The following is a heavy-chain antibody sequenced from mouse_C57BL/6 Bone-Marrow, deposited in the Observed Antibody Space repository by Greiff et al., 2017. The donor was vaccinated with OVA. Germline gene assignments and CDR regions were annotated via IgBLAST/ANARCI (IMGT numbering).Heavy chain of an antibody. J-gene: IGHJ4*01. CDR2: ISNGGGST. CDR3: ARQGDYDGYYYAMDY. CDR1: GFTFSDYY. Sequence: EVKLVESGGGLVQPGGSLKLSCAASGFTFSDYYMYWVRQTPEKRLEWVAYISNGGGSTYYPDTVKGRFTISRDNAKNTLYLQMSRLKSEDTAMYYCARQGDYDGYYYAMDYWGQGTSVTVSS. D-gene: IGHD2-4*01. V-gene: IGHV5-12*01.